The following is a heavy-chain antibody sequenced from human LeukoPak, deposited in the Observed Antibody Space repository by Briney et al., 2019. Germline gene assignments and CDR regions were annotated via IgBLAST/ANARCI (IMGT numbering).Heavy chain of an antibody. Sequence: PSETLSLTCTVSGGSISSSSYYWGWIRQPPGKGLEWIGSIYYSGSTYYNPSLKSRVTISVDTSKNQFSLKLRSVTAADTAVYYCARHVNSNGSPSDYWGQGTLVTVSS. CDR1: GGSISSSSYY. D-gene: IGHD1-26*01. CDR3: ARHVNSNGSPSDY. J-gene: IGHJ4*02. CDR2: IYYSGST. V-gene: IGHV4-39*01.